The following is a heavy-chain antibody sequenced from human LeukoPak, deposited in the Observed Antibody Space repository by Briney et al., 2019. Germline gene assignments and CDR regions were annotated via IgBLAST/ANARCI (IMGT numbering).Heavy chain of an antibody. CDR1: GFTFSSYS. J-gene: IGHJ4*02. D-gene: IGHD3-10*01. CDR2: ISSSSSTI. Sequence: GGSLRLSCAASGFTFSSYSMNWVRQAPGKGLEWVSYISSSSSTIYYADSVKGRFTISRDNAKNSLYLQMNSLRAEDTAVYYCAREGYYYGSGSYLDYWGQGTLVTVSS. CDR3: AREGYYYGSGSYLDY. V-gene: IGHV3-48*01.